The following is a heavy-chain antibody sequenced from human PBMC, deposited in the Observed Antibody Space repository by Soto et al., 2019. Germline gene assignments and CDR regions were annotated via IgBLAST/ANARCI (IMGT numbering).Heavy chain of an antibody. CDR3: AKDSNQYRSSLRGRYFDY. D-gene: IGHD6-19*01. CDR1: GFTFTSYV. V-gene: IGHV3-23*01. Sequence: EVQLLESGGGLVQRGGSQRLSCAASGFTFTSYVMSWVRQAPGKGLEWVAGISGGGSTAFYADSVKGRFTISRDNAKNTLVLQMDSLRAEDTAIYYCAKDSNQYRSSLRGRYFDYGGQGTLVTVSS. CDR2: ISGGGSTA. J-gene: IGHJ4*02.